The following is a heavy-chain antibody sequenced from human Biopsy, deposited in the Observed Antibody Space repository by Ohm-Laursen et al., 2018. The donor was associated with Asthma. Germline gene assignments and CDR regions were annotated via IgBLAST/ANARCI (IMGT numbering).Heavy chain of an antibody. V-gene: IGHV1-46*01. J-gene: IGHJ4*02. CDR3: ARRGITGTTLDY. CDR2: INPSGGST. D-gene: IGHD1-7*01. CDR1: GYTFTSYY. Sequence: GASVKVSCKASGYTFTSYYMHWVRQAPGQGLEWMGIINPSGGSTSYAQRFQGRVTMTRDTSTSTVYMELSSLRSEDTAVYYCARRGITGTTLDYWGQGTLVTVSS.